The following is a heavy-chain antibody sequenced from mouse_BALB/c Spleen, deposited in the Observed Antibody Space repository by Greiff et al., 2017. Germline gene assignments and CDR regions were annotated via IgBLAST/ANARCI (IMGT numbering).Heavy chain of an antibody. CDR3: ASYEGITPGGY. V-gene: IGHV1-7*01. J-gene: IGHJ2*03. CDR2: INPSTGYT. Sequence: VQLQQPGAELAKPGASVKMSCKASGYTFTSYWMHWVKQRPGQGLEWIGYINPSTGYTEYNQKFKDKATLTADKSSSTAYMQLSSLTSEDSAVYYCASYEGITPGGYWGQGTRHTVAS. CDR1: GYTFTSYW. D-gene: IGHD1-1*01.